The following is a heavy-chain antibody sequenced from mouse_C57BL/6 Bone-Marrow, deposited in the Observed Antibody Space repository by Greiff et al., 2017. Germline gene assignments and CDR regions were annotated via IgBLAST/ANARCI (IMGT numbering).Heavy chain of an antibody. CDR1: GYTFTSYW. CDR2: IDPNSGGT. CDR3: ARWEVDCYGGSYDYFDD. J-gene: IGHJ2*01. D-gene: IGHD1-1*01. Sequence: QVQLQQPGAELVKPGASVKLSCKASGYTFTSYWMHWVKQRPGRGLGWIGRIDPNSGGTKYNEKFKSKAPLTVDKPSSTAYMQLICLTSADSAVYYSARWEVDCYGGSYDYFDDWGQGTTLTVSS. V-gene: IGHV1-72*01.